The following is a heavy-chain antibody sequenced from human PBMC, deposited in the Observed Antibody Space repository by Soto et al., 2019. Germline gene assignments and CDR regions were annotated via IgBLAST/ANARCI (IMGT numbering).Heavy chain of an antibody. CDR2: ISSSSTYI. CDR1: GFTFSSYS. V-gene: IGHV3-21*01. Sequence: EVQLVESGGDLVKPGGSLRLSCADSGFTFSSYSMNWVRQAPGKGLEWVSSISSSSTYIYYADSVKGRFTISRDNAKHSVSLQMNRLSAEDTAVYYCARGRREITRHFGFWGRGTLFTVSS. CDR3: ARGRREITRHFGF. J-gene: IGHJ4*02. D-gene: IGHD3-10*01.